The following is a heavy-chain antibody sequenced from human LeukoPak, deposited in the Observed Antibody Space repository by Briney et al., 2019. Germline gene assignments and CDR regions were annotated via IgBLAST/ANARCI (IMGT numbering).Heavy chain of an antibody. D-gene: IGHD6-13*01. V-gene: IGHV1-2*02. CDR1: GYTFTGYY. J-gene: IGHJ6*03. CDR2: INPNSGGT. CDR3: ARDPPYVTAAAGSYYYYYMDV. Sequence: ASVKVSCKASGYTFTGYYMHWVRQAPGQGLEWMGWINPNSGGTNYAQKFQGRVTMTRDTSISTAYMELSRLRSDDTAVYYCARDPPYVTAAAGSYYYYYMDVWGKGTTVTVSS.